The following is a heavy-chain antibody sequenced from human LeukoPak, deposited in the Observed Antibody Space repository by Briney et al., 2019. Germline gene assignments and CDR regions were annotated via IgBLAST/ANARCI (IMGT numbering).Heavy chain of an antibody. CDR1: GGSISSYY. V-gene: IGHV4-59*01. J-gene: IGHJ4*02. CDR2: IYYSGST. Sequence: SETLSLTCTVSGGSISSYYWSWIRQPPGKGLEWIGYIYYSGSTYYNPSLKSRVTISVDTSKNQFSLKLSSVTAADTAVYYCARRNRDGYNYYFDYWGQGTLVTVPS. D-gene: IGHD5-24*01. CDR3: ARRNRDGYNYYFDY.